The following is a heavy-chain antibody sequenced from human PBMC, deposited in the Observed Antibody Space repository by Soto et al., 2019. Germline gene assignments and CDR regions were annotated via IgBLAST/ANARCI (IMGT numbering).Heavy chain of an antibody. V-gene: IGHV5-51*01. CDR1: GYSFTSYW. CDR3: ARHVRGTGHYKQYYYGLDV. D-gene: IGHD3-9*01. J-gene: IGHJ6*02. Sequence: GESLKISCKGSGYSFTSYWVGWVRQMPGKGLEWMGIIYPGDSDTKYSPSFQGLVTMSVDKSISTAYLQWSSLKASDSALYYCARHVRGTGHYKQYYYGLDVWGQGTTVTVSS. CDR2: IYPGDSDT.